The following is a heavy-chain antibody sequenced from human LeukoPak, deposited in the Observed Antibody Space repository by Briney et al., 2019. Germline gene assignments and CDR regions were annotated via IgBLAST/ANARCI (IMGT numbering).Heavy chain of an antibody. V-gene: IGHV3-30*18. CDR3: AKDLLAFWENTMVRGVIITFSGLDP. D-gene: IGHD3-10*01. J-gene: IGHJ5*02. Sequence: GRSLRLSCAASGFTFSSYGVHWVRQAPGKGLEWVAVISYDGSNKYYADSVKGRFTISRDNSKNTLYLQMNSLRAEDTAVYYCAKDLLAFWENTMVRGVIITFSGLDPWGQGTLVTVSS. CDR1: GFTFSSYG. CDR2: ISYDGSNK.